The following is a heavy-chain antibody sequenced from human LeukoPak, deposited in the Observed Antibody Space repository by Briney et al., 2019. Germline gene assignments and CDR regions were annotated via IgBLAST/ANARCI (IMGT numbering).Heavy chain of an antibody. J-gene: IGHJ4*02. CDR2: FDPEDGET. V-gene: IGHV1-24*01. Sequence: GASVKVSCKLSGYTLTVLSIDWVRQAPGKGLEWMGGFDPEDGETIYAQKFQGRVTMTEDTSTDTAYMELSSLRSDDMSLYDCAVLRVVVVPGPDYWGQGTLVTVSS. CDR3: AVLRVVVVPGPDY. D-gene: IGHD2-2*01. CDR1: GYTLTVLS.